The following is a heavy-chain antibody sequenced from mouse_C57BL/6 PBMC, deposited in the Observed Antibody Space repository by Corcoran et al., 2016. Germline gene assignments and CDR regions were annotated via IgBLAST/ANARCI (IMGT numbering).Heavy chain of an antibody. CDR1: GYTFTTYG. CDR2: INTYSGVP. CDR3: AREPFAMDY. V-gene: IGHV9-3*01. Sequence: QIQLVQSGPELKKPGETVKISCKASGYTFTTYGMSWVKQAPGKGLKWMGWINTYSGVPTYADDFKGRFALSLETSASTAYLQINNLKNEDSATYFCAREPFAMDYGGQGTSVTVSS. D-gene: IGHD6-1*01. J-gene: IGHJ4*01.